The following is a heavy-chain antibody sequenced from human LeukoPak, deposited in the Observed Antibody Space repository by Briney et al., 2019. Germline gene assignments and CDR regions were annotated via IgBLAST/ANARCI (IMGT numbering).Heavy chain of an antibody. CDR1: GYTFTSYY. Sequence: ASVKVSCKASGYTFTSYYMHWVRQAPGQGLEWMGIINPSGGSTSYAQKFQGRVTMTRDTSTSTVYMELSSLRSEDTAVYYCARSYYYGSGSYYNFDYWGQGTLVIVSS. J-gene: IGHJ4*02. D-gene: IGHD3-10*01. CDR2: INPSGGST. CDR3: ARSYYYGSGSYYNFDY. V-gene: IGHV1-46*03.